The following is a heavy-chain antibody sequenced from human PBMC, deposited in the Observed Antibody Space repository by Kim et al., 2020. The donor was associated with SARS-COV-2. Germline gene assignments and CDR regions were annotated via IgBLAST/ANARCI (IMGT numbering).Heavy chain of an antibody. D-gene: IGHD3-22*01. CDR1: GFTFSSYG. CDR2: IWYDGSNK. V-gene: IGHV3-33*01. J-gene: IGHJ4*02. CDR3: ARDLEYYDSSGYYLDY. Sequence: GGSLRLSCVASGFTFSSYGMHWVRQAPGKGLEWVAVIWYDGSNKYYADSVKGRITISRDNSKNTLYLQMNSLRAEDTAVYYCARDLEYYDSSGYYLDYWGQGTLVTVSS.